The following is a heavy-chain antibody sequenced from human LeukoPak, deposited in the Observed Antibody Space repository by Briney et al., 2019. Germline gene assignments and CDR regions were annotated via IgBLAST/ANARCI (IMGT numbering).Heavy chain of an antibody. Sequence: GGSLRLSCAASGFTFSSFSMNWVRQAPGKGLEWVSYISGSSSTIYYADSVKGRFTISRDSAKNSLYLQMNSLRDEDTAVYYCARSLLLGTSVDYWGQGTLVTVSS. D-gene: IGHD3-22*01. CDR2: ISGSSSTI. V-gene: IGHV3-48*02. CDR1: GFTFSSFS. J-gene: IGHJ4*02. CDR3: ARSLLLGTSVDY.